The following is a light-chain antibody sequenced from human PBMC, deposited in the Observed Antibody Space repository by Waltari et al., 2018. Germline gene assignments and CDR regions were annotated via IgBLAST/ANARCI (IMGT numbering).Light chain of an antibody. CDR1: QGVSSY. CDR3: QQRSDWPRT. CDR2: SAA. Sequence: EIVLTQSPATLSLSPGERATLSCRASQGVSSYLAWYQQRPGQAPRLLIYSAANRATGIPARFSGSGSETDFTLTISSLEPEDFAVYYCQQRSDWPRTFGQGTKVEIK. J-gene: IGKJ1*01. V-gene: IGKV3-11*01.